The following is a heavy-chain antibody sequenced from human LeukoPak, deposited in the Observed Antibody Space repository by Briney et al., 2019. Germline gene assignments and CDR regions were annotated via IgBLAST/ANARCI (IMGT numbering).Heavy chain of an antibody. CDR3: ARDLRRHDASDI. Sequence: GGSLRLSCAASGFTFSSYEMNWVRQAPGKGLEWVSYISSSGSTIYYADSVKGRLTISRDNAKNSLYLQMNSLRAEDTAVYYCARDLRRHDASDIWGQGTMVTVSS. CDR1: GFTFSSYE. V-gene: IGHV3-48*03. CDR2: ISSSGSTI. J-gene: IGHJ3*02. D-gene: IGHD3-10*01.